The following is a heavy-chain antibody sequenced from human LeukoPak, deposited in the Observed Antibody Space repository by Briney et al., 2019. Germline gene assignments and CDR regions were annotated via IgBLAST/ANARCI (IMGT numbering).Heavy chain of an antibody. J-gene: IGHJ3*02. D-gene: IGHD3-22*01. CDR3: ARGGYYYDSSGYYYLGAFDI. CDR2: IIPIFGTA. CDR1: GGTSSSYA. Sequence: SVKVSCKASGGTSSSYAISWVRQAPGQGLEWMGGIIPIFGTANYAQKFQGRVTITTDESTSTAYMELSSLRSEDTAVYYCARGGYYYDSSGYYYLGAFDIWGQGTMVTVSS. V-gene: IGHV1-69*05.